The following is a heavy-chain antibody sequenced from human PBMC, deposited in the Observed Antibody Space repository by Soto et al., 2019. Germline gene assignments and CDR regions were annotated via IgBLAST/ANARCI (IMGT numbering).Heavy chain of an antibody. J-gene: IGHJ6*02. CDR2: ISGSGDTT. Sequence: GGSLRLSCVISRLTFSNYALNWVRQAPGKGLEWVSSISGSGDTTYYADSVKGRFTISRDNSKNTLYLQTNSLGAEDTAVYYCAKDLHWYGLDVWGQGTTVTVSS. CDR1: RLTFSNYA. V-gene: IGHV3-23*01. D-gene: IGHD1-1*01. CDR3: AKDLHWYGLDV.